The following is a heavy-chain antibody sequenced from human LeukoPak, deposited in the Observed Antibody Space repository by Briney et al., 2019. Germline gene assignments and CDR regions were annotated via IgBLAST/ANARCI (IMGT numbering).Heavy chain of an antibody. J-gene: IGHJ1*01. Sequence: PGGSLRLSCAASRFTFSSYGMHWVRQAPGKGLEWVAVIWYDGSNKYYADSVKGRFTISRDNSKNTLHLHPNSPIAEDTAVYYCAKDPYGWGTLQSRRNKYLQHWGQGTLVTVSS. V-gene: IGHV3-30*02. CDR3: AKDPYGWGTLQSRRNKYLQH. CDR2: IWYDGSNK. CDR1: RFTFSSYG. D-gene: IGHD3-10*01.